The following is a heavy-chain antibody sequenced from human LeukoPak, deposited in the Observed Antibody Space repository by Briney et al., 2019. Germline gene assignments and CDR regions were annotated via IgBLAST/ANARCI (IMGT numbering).Heavy chain of an antibody. CDR1: GFTFSSYA. V-gene: IGHV3-23*01. CDR2: ISGSSGST. J-gene: IGHJ4*02. Sequence: GGSLRLSCAASGFTFSSYAMSWVRQAPGKGLEWVSAISGSSGSTYYADSVKGRFTISRDNSKNTLYLQMNSLRAEDTAVYYCAKFKARDYVAIIDYWGQGTLVTVSS. CDR3: AKFKARDYVAIIDY. D-gene: IGHD4-17*01.